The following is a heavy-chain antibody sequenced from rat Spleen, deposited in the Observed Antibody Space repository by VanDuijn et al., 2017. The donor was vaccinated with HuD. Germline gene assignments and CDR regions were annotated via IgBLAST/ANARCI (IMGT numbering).Heavy chain of an antibody. V-gene: IGHV4-2*01. CDR2: INKGSTTI. Sequence: EVKLVESGGGLVQPGRSLKLSCAASGFNFNDYWTGWVRQAPGKGLEWIGEINKGSTTINYTPSLKDKFTISRDNAQNTLYLQMNKLGSEDTAIYYCARAGITIAPITGPFAYWGQGTLVTVSS. D-gene: IGHD1-2*01. J-gene: IGHJ3*01. CDR3: ARAGITIAPITGPFAY. CDR1: GFNFNDYW.